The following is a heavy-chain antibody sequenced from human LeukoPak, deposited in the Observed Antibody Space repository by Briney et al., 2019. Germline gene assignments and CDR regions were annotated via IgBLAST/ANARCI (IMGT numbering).Heavy chain of an antibody. V-gene: IGHV1-18*01. D-gene: IGHD2-15*01. CDR1: GYTFTSYG. J-gene: IGHJ6*03. CDR3: ARVISDCSGGSCYLSYYYYYMDV. CDR2: ISAYNGNT. Sequence: ASVKVSCKASGYTFTSYGISWVRQAPGQGLEWMGWISAYNGNTNYAQKLQGRVTLSTDTSTSTAYMELRSLRSDDTAVYYCARVISDCSGGSCYLSYYYYYMDVWGKGTTVTVSS.